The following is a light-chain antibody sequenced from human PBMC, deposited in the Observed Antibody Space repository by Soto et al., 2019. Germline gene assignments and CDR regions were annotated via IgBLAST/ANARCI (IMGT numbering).Light chain of an antibody. Sequence: EIVLTQSPATLSLSPGETATLSCRASQSVSSYLAWYQLKPGQTPRLLIFDAFNRATGIPARFSGSGSGTDFTLTISSLEPEDFATYYCQQRTTWPPTFGGGTKVEIK. CDR2: DAF. CDR3: QQRTTWPPT. V-gene: IGKV3-11*01. J-gene: IGKJ4*01. CDR1: QSVSSY.